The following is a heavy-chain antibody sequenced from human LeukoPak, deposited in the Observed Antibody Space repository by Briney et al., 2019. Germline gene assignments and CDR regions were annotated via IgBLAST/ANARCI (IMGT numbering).Heavy chain of an antibody. J-gene: IGHJ4*02. CDR1: GFTFSSYA. CDR2: ISYDGSNK. CDR3: ARAPGPQDYYFDY. Sequence: GGSLRLSCAASGFTFSSYAMHWVRQAPGRGLEWVAVISYDGSNKYYADSVKGRFTIPRDNSKNTLYLQMNSLRAEDTAVYYCARAPGPQDYYFDYWGQGTLVTVSS. V-gene: IGHV3-30*01.